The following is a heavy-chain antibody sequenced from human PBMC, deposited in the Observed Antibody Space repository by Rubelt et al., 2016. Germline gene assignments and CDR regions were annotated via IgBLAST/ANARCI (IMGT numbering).Heavy chain of an antibody. Sequence: QGLEWMGIINPSGGSTSYAQKFQGRVTMTRDTSTSTVYMELSSLRSEDTAVYYCARQWLEPYWGQGTLVTVSS. J-gene: IGHJ4*02. CDR3: ARQWLEPY. V-gene: IGHV1-46*01. CDR2: INPSGGST. D-gene: IGHD6-19*01.